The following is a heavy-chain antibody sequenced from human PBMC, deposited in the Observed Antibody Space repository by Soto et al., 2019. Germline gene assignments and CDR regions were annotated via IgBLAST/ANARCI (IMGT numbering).Heavy chain of an antibody. CDR1: GFTFSSYA. CDR2: ISGSGGST. Sequence: PGGSLRLSCAASGFTFSSYAMSWVRQAPGKGLEWVSAISGSGGSTYYADSVKGRFTISRDNSKNTLYLQMNSLRAEDTAVYYCAKGLGYCSGGSCSYAFDIWGQGTMVTVSS. D-gene: IGHD2-15*01. CDR3: AKGLGYCSGGSCSYAFDI. V-gene: IGHV3-23*01. J-gene: IGHJ3*02.